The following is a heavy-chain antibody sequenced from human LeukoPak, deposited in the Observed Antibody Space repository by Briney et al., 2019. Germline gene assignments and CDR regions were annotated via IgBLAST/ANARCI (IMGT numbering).Heavy chain of an antibody. D-gene: IGHD4-17*01. J-gene: IGHJ3*02. Sequence: SGPALVKPTQTLTLTCTFSGFSLSTSGMRVSWIRQPPGKALEWPARIDWDDDKFYSTSLKTRLTISKDTSKNQVVLTMTNMDPVDTATYYCARIFGYGDYGDAFDIWGQGTMVTVSS. CDR3: ARIFGYGDYGDAFDI. CDR2: IDWDDDK. CDR1: GFSLSTSGMR. V-gene: IGHV2-70*04.